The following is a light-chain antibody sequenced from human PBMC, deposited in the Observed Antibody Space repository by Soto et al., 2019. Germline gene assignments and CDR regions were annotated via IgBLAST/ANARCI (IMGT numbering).Light chain of an antibody. J-gene: IGLJ2*01. V-gene: IGLV2-8*01. CDR3: SSYAGSNNVV. Sequence: QSVLTQPPSASGSPGQSVTISCTGTSSDVGTYNYVSWYQQHPGKAPKLMIYEVTKRPSGVPDRFCGSKSGNSASLTVSGLQAEDEADYYCSSYAGSNNVVFGGGTKLTVL. CDR2: EVT. CDR1: SSDVGTYNY.